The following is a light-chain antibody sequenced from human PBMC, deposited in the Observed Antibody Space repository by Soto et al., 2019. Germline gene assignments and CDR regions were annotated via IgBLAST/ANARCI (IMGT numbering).Light chain of an antibody. V-gene: IGKV3-20*01. CDR2: DAS. CDR1: QTVGNNY. CDR3: HQCATSPLT. J-gene: IGKJ4*01. Sequence: EIVLTQSPGTLSLSPGERATLSCRASQTVGNNYLAWYQQKPGQAPRHLIDDASNRATGIPDRFSGTGSGTDFTLTISRLEPEDFAVYYCHQCATSPLTFGGGTKVEIK.